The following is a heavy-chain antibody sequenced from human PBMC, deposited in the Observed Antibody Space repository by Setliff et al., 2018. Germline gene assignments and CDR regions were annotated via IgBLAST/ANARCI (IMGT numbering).Heavy chain of an antibody. CDR3: ATEVPDYYDSSGYYHRYLDY. J-gene: IGHJ4*02. CDR1: GYTLTELS. V-gene: IGHV1-24*01. Sequence: ASVKVSCKVSGYTLTELSRHWVRQAPGKGLEWMGGVDPEDGETIYAQKFQGRVTMTEDTSTDTAYMELSSLRSEDTAVYYCATEVPDYYDSSGYYHRYLDYWGQGTLVTVSS. D-gene: IGHD3-22*01. CDR2: VDPEDGET.